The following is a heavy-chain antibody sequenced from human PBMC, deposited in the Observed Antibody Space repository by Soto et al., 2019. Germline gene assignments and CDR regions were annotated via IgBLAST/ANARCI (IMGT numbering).Heavy chain of an antibody. J-gene: IGHJ4*02. CDR1: GFTFSSYG. V-gene: IGHV3-30*18. Sequence: QVQLVESGGGVVQPGRSLRLSCVASGFTFSSYGMHWVRQAPGKGLGWVAIISYDGSNTYYADSVKGRFTISRDNSKNTMCLQLNGIRVEDTSVYYCAKEGGRSGSYSISSTHYFDFWGPGTLGTVSS. D-gene: IGHD1-26*01. CDR3: AKEGGRSGSYSISSTHYFDF. CDR2: ISYDGSNT.